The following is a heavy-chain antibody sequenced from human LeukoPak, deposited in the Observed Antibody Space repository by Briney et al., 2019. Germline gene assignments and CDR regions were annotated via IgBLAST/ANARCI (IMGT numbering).Heavy chain of an antibody. V-gene: IGHV1-2*02. CDR2: INPNSGGT. Sequence: ASVRVSCKASGYTFTGYYMHWVRQAPGQGLEWMGWINPNSGGTHYAQKFQGRVTMTRDTSIRAAYMELSSLRYDDTAVYYCARDGADYCGGDCSWGYWGEGTLVTVSA. CDR1: GYTFTGYY. J-gene: IGHJ4*02. D-gene: IGHD2-21*01. CDR3: ARDGADYCGGDCSWGY.